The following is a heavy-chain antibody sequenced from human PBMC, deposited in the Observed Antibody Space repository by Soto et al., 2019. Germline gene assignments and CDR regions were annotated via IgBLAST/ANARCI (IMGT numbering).Heavy chain of an antibody. CDR1: GFTFSSYG. J-gene: IGHJ6*02. D-gene: IGHD2-2*01. Sequence: GGSLRLSWAASGFTFSSYGMHWVRQAPGKGLEWVAVISYDGSNKYYADSVKGRFTISRDNSKNTLYLQMNSLRAEDTAVYYCAKDRLRYCSSTSCYFGYGMDVWGQGTTVTVSS. CDR2: ISYDGSNK. V-gene: IGHV3-30*18. CDR3: AKDRLRYCSSTSCYFGYGMDV.